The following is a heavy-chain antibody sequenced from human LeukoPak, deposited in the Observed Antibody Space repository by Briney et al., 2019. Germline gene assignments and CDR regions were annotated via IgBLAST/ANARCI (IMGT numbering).Heavy chain of an antibody. D-gene: IGHD6-19*01. CDR2: IKQDVSEK. V-gene: IGHV3-7*01. CDR1: GFTFSSYW. CDR3: ARDLWYSSGWYHYYYYYMDV. J-gene: IGHJ6*03. Sequence: GGSLTLSCAPSGFTFSSYWMSWVRQAPGKGREWAANIKQDVSEKYYVDSVKGRFTISRDNAKNSLYLQMKSLRAEDTALYYCARDLWYSSGWYHYYYYYMDVWGKGTTVTVSS.